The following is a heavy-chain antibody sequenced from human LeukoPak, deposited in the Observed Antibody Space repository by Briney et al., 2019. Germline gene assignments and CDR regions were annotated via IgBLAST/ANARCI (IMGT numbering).Heavy chain of an antibody. CDR3: ARDHLYDFWSGYRAGYVDV. V-gene: IGHV3-21*01. D-gene: IGHD3-3*01. J-gene: IGHJ6*03. CDR2: ISSSSSYI. CDR1: GFTFSSYS. Sequence: PGGSLRLSCAASGFTFSSYSMNWVRQAPGKGLEWVSSISSSSSYIYYADSVKGRFTTSRDNAKNSLYLQMNSLRAEDTAVYYCARDHLYDFWSGYRAGYVDVWGKGTTVTVSS.